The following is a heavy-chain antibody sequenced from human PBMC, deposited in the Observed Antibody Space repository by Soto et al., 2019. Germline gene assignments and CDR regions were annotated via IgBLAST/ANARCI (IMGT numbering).Heavy chain of an antibody. D-gene: IGHD2-2*01. CDR1: GGTFSSYA. CDR3: ARSQGSSTSLEIYDYYYYGMDV. Sequence: QGQLVQSGAEVTKPGSSLNVSCKASGGTFSSYAISWVRQAPGQGLEWMGGIIPISGTANYAQKFQGRVTITADESTSTAYMELSSLRSEDTAVYYCARSQGSSTSLEIYDYYYYGMDVWGQGTPVTGSS. J-gene: IGHJ6*02. CDR2: IIPISGTA. V-gene: IGHV1-69*01.